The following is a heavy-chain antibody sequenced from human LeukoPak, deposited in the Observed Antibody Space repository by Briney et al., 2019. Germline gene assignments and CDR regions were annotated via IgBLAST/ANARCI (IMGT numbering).Heavy chain of an antibody. D-gene: IGHD3-16*01. V-gene: IGHV3-11*01. CDR2: ISSSGSTI. CDR3: ARLHYGTFPPDY. Sequence: GGSLRLPCAASGFTFSDYNMRWIRQAPGKGLEWVSYISSSGSTIYYADSVKGRFTISRDNAKNSLYLQMNSLGSEDTALYYCARLHYGTFPPDYWGQGTLVTVSS. CDR1: GFTFSDYN. J-gene: IGHJ4*02.